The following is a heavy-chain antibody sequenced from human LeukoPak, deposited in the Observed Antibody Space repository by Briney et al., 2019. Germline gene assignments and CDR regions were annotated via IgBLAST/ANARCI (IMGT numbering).Heavy chain of an antibody. CDR2: ISGDGVST. V-gene: IGHV3-43*02. CDR3: ARESGKLDY. Sequence: SGGSLRLSCVASGLSIADFAMHWVRQAPGKGLEWVSLISGDGVSTFYADSVKGRFSISRDNSKNSLSLEMNSLRTEDTAMYYCARESGKLDYWGQGTLVAVSS. J-gene: IGHJ4*02. CDR1: GLSIADFA.